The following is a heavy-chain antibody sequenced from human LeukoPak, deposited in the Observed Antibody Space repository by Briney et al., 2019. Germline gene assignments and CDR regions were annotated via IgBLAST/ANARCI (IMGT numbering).Heavy chain of an antibody. V-gene: IGHV4-34*01. J-gene: IGHJ4*02. Sequence: SETLSLTCVVYGGSFSGYYWSWIRQPPGKGLEWIGEINHSGSTNYNPSLKSRVTISVDTSKNQFSLKLSSVTAADTAVYYCARIGVPFRSSGPFDYWGQGTLVTVSS. D-gene: IGHD3-22*01. CDR1: GGSFSGYY. CDR3: ARIGVPFRSSGPFDY. CDR2: INHSGST.